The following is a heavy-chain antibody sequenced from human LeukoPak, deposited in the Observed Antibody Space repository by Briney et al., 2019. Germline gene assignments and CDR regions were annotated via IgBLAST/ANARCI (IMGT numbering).Heavy chain of an antibody. CDR1: GFTFSSYE. CDR3: ARDGAPRYCSGGSCYPVSDAFDI. Sequence: GGSLRLSCAASGFTFSSYEMNWVRQAPGKGLEWVSYISSSSGTIYYADSVKGRFTISRDNAKNSLYLQMNSLRAEDTAVYYCARDGAPRYCSGGSCYPVSDAFDIWGQGTMVTVSS. V-gene: IGHV3-48*01. D-gene: IGHD2-15*01. CDR2: ISSSSGTI. J-gene: IGHJ3*02.